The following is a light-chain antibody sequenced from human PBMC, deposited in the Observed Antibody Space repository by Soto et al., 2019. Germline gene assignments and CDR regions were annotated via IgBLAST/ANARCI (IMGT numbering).Light chain of an antibody. V-gene: IGKV1-5*01. CDR3: QQYDSSST. Sequence: DIQMTQSPSTLSASVGDRVTITCRASQSISSWLAWYQQKPGKAPKLLIYDASSLESGVPSRFSGSGSGTEFTLTISSLQPEDIATYYCQQYDSSSTFGGGTKVDIK. J-gene: IGKJ4*02. CDR1: QSISSW. CDR2: DAS.